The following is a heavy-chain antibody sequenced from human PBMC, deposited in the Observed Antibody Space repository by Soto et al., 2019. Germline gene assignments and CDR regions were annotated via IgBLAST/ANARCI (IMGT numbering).Heavy chain of an antibody. V-gene: IGHV3-30*18. CDR2: ISYDGSNK. J-gene: IGHJ6*02. Sequence: QVQLVESGGGVVQPGRSLRLSCAASGFTFSSYGMHWVRQAPGKGLEWVAVISYDGSNKYYADSVKGRFTISRDNSKNTLYLQMNSLRAEDTAVYYCAKRRFGSGSYYNLASYYYYGMDVWGQGTTVTVSS. CDR1: GFTFSSYG. CDR3: AKRRFGSGSYYNLASYYYYGMDV. D-gene: IGHD3-10*01.